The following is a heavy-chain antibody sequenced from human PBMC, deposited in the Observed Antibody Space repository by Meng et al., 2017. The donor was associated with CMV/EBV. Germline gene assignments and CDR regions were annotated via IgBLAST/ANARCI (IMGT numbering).Heavy chain of an antibody. CDR3: ASSLTYPDY. CDR1: GGSFSGYY. Sequence: QVQLQLWGAGLVKPSETLSLTCAVYGGSFSGYYWSWIRQPPGKGLEWIGEINHSGSTNYNPSLKSRVTISVDTSKNQFSLKLSSVTAADTAVYYCASSLTYPDYWGQGTLVTVSS. CDR2: INHSGST. D-gene: IGHD2-15*01. V-gene: IGHV4-34*01. J-gene: IGHJ4*02.